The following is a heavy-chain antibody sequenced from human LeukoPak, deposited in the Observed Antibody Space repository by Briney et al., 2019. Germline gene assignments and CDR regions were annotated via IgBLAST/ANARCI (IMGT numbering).Heavy chain of an antibody. D-gene: IGHD2-21*01. J-gene: IGHJ4*02. CDR3: ATPLGPLGLIPYYFDY. CDR1: GYTLTELA. V-gene: IGHV1-24*01. Sequence: ASVKVSCKVSGYTLTELAMHWVRQAPGKGLEWMGGFDPEKGETIYTQQLQGRLTMTEDTSTDTAYMELSSLTSEDTAVYYCATPLGPLGLIPYYFDYWGPGTLITVSS. CDR2: FDPEKGET.